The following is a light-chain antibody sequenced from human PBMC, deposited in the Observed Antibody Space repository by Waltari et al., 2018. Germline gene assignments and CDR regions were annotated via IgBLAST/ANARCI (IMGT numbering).Light chain of an antibody. V-gene: IGLV1-47*01. CDR3: AAWDDSLSGWL. J-gene: IGLJ3*02. CDR1: RSHIGRVY. Sequence: QSVLTPPPSVSGTPGQEVTISCSGSRSHIGRVYIYWYQHFPGMAPKLLIFRNNQRPSGVPDRFSASKSDTSASLAISGPRSEDEADYYCAAWDDSLSGWLFGGGTKLTVL. CDR2: RNN.